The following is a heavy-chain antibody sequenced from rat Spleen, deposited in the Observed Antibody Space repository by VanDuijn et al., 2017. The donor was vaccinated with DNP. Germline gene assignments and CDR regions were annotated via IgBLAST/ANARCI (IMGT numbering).Heavy chain of an antibody. V-gene: IGHV5-22*01. CDR1: GFTFSNYY. D-gene: IGHD1-10*01. CDR2: ITHDGGST. Sequence: EVQLVESGGGLVQPGRSMKLSCAASGFTFSNYYMAWVRQAPTKGLEWVTYITHDGGSTYYGDSVKGRFTISRDNAKSTLYLQMNSLRSEDSATYYCAIPLYNHYGGFAYWGQGTLVTVSS. CDR3: AIPLYNHYGGFAY. J-gene: IGHJ3*01.